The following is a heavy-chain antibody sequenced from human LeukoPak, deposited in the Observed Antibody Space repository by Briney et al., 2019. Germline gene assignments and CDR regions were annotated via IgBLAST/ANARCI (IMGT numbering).Heavy chain of an antibody. D-gene: IGHD1-26*01. J-gene: IGHJ4*01. V-gene: IGHV1-69*13. CDR1: GGTSGSYA. CDR3: ARGGSGSYHLDY. CDR2: IIPIFGTA. Sequence: SVKFSCGASGGTSGSYAISWVRKAPGKGLEGMGGIIPIFGTANYAQKFQGRVTITADESTSTAYMELSSLRSEDTAVYYCARGGSGSYHLDYWGQGTLVTVSS.